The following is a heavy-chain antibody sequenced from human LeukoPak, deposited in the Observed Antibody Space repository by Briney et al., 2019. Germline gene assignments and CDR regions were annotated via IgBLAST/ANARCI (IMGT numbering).Heavy chain of an antibody. J-gene: IGHJ4*02. Sequence: ASVKVSCKASGYTFTSYYLHWVRQAPGQGLEWMGIINPSGGSTSYAQKFQGRVTMTRDMSTSTAYMELSSLRSEDTAVYYCAASPYYYGSGSYFGLDFDYWGQGTLVTVSS. D-gene: IGHD3-10*01. CDR3: AASPYYYGSGSYFGLDFDY. CDR1: GYTFTSYY. CDR2: INPSGGST. V-gene: IGHV1-46*01.